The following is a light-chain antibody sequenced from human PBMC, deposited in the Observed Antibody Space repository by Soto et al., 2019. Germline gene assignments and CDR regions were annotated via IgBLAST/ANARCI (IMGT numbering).Light chain of an antibody. CDR1: QSISNH. CDR3: QQYYSYPLT. CDR2: AAS. V-gene: IGKV1-39*01. J-gene: IGKJ4*01. Sequence: DIQMTQYPSSLSASVEDRVIITCRASQSISNHLNWYQQKPGKAPKLLIFAASTLQSGVPSRFSGSGSGTDFTLTISCLQSEDFATYYCQQYYSYPLTFGGGTKVAIK.